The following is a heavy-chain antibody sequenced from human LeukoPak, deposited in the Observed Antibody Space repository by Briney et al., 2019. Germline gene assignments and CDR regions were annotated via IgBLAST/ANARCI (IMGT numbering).Heavy chain of an antibody. CDR1: AYIFTAYY. V-gene: IGHV1-2*02. J-gene: IGHJ4*02. CDR3: ARILGYCSSTSCYDMDY. CDR2: INPSTGGT. D-gene: IGHD2-2*01. Sequence: ASVKVSCKASAYIFTAYYVHWVRQAPGQGLEWMGWINPSTGGTNYAQKFQGRVTMTRDTSISTAYMELSRLRSDDTAVYYCARILGYCSSTSCYDMDYWGQGTLVTVSS.